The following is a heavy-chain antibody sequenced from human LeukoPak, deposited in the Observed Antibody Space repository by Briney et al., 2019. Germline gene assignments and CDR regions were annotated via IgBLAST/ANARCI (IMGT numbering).Heavy chain of an antibody. CDR1: GYTFTGYY. CDR2: INPNSGGT. Sequence: ASVKVSCKASGYTFTGYYMHWVRQAPGQGLEWMGWINPNSGGTNYAQKFQGRVTMTRDTSISTAYMELSRLRSDDTAVYYCARDLNNGGTLYYWGQGTLVTVSS. CDR3: ARDLNNGGTLYY. D-gene: IGHD3-16*01. J-gene: IGHJ4*02. V-gene: IGHV1-2*02.